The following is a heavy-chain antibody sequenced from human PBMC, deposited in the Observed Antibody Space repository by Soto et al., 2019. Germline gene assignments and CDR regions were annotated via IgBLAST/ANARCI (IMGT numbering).Heavy chain of an antibody. CDR2: MNPNRGNT. Sequence: ASVKVSCKASGYTFTSYDINWVRQATGQGLEWMGWMNPNRGNTGYAQKFQGRVTMTRNTSISTAYMELSSLRSEDTAVYYCARGTRYSSGWYDAFDIWGQGTMVTVSS. CDR3: ARGTRYSSGWYDAFDI. D-gene: IGHD6-19*01. V-gene: IGHV1-8*01. CDR1: GYTFTSYD. J-gene: IGHJ3*02.